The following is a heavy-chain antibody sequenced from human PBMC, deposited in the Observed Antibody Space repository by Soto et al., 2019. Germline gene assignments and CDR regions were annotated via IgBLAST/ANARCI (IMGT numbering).Heavy chain of an antibody. CDR2: IIPIFGTA. Sequence: QVQLVQSGAEVKKPGSSVKVSCKASGGTFSSYAISWVRQAPGQGLEWMGGIIPIFGTAHYAQKFQGRVTSTADKSPSTAYMELSSLRSEDTAVYYCARDCGGSCSLYYYYGMDVWGQGTTVTVSS. CDR3: ARDCGGSCSLYYYYGMDV. D-gene: IGHD2-15*01. V-gene: IGHV1-69*06. J-gene: IGHJ6*02. CDR1: GGTFSSYA.